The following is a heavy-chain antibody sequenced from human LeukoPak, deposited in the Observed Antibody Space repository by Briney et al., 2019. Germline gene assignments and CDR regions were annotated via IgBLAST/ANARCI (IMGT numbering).Heavy chain of an antibody. Sequence: PGGSLRLSCAASGFTFSTYSMNWVRQAPGKGLEWVSSISSSSSYIYYADSVKGRFTISRDNAKNALYLQMNSLRAEDTAVYYCARERPGYSSGPLDYWGQGTLVTVSS. J-gene: IGHJ4*02. CDR3: ARERPGYSSGPLDY. V-gene: IGHV3-21*01. D-gene: IGHD6-19*01. CDR2: ISSSSSYI. CDR1: GFTFSTYS.